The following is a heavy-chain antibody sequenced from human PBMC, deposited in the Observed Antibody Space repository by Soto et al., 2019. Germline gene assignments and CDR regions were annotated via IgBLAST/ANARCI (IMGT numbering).Heavy chain of an antibody. J-gene: IGHJ6*02. CDR2: IIPISGTA. Sequence: QVQLVQSGAEVKKPGSSVKVSCKASGGTFSSYAISWVRQAPGQGLEWMGGIIPISGTANYAQKFQSRVTITADESTRTAYMELSRQRSEDTAVYYCARERGSSTSLELYYYYYYGMDVWGQGTTVTVSS. D-gene: IGHD2-2*01. CDR1: GGTFSSYA. V-gene: IGHV1-69*01. CDR3: ARERGSSTSLELYYYYYYGMDV.